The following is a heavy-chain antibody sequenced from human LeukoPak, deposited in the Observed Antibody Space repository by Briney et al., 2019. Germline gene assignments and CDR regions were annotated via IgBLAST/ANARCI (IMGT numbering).Heavy chain of an antibody. CDR1: GFTFSYYG. D-gene: IGHD3-9*01. Sequence: GGSLRLSCAASGFTFSYYGMSWVREAAGKGREWGSAMSGSGGNTYYANSVKCRFTTSRDNSKNRMYLQMNPLRAEDTAVYYCAKTCCDILTRHQPLDYWGQGTLVTVSS. CDR2: MSGSGGNT. J-gene: IGHJ4*02. CDR3: AKTCCDILTRHQPLDY. V-gene: IGHV3-23*01.